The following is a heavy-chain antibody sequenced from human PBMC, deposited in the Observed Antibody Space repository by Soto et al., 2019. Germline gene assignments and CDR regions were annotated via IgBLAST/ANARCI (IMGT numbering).Heavy chain of an antibody. J-gene: IGHJ3*02. CDR1: RGTFSSYA. V-gene: IGHV1-69*13. CDR2: IIPIFGTS. D-gene: IGHD5-12*01. Sequence: SVKVSCKASRGTFSSYAISCVRQAPGQGLEWMGGIIPIFGTSNYAQKFQGRVTITADESTSTAYMELSSLRSEDTAVYYCAREREAYSGYAFGAFDIWGQGTMVTVSS. CDR3: AREREAYSGYAFGAFDI.